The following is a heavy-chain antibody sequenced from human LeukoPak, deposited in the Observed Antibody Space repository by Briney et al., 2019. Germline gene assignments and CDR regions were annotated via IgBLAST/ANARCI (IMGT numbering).Heavy chain of an antibody. J-gene: IGHJ4*02. CDR1: GGSFSGYY. V-gene: IGHV4-34*01. Sequence: SETLSLTCAVHGGSFSGYYWSWIRQPPGKGLEWIGEINHSGSTNYNPSLKSRVTISVDTSKNQFSLKLSSVTAADTAVYYCARGRHPIVVVPAATFDYWGQGTLVTVSS. D-gene: IGHD2-2*01. CDR2: INHSGST. CDR3: ARGRHPIVVVPAATFDY.